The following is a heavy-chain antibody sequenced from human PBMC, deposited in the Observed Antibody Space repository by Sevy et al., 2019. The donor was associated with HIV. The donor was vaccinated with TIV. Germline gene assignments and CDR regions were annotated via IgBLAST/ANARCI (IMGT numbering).Heavy chain of an antibody. J-gene: IGHJ6*02. CDR3: ARASYDFWSGYYTYYYGMDV. V-gene: IGHV3-21*01. CDR2: ISSSSSYI. D-gene: IGHD3-3*01. CDR1: GFTFSSYS. Sequence: GGSLRLSCAASGFTFSSYSMNWVRQAPGKGLEWVSSISSSSSYIYYADSVKGRFTISRDNAKNSLYLQMNSLIAEDTAVYYCARASYDFWSGYYTYYYGMDVWGQGTTVTVSS.